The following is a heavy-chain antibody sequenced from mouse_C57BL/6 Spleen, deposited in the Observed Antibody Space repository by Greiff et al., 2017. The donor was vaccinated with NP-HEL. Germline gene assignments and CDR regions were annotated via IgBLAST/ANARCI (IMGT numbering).Heavy chain of an antibody. Sequence: QVQLQQSGAELVKPGASVKLSCKASGYAFSSYWMNWVKQRPGKGLEWIGQIYPGDGDTNYNGKFKGKATLTEDKSSSTPYMQLSSLTSEDSAVYFCARSSGNYYAMDYWGQGTSVTVSS. CDR3: ARSSGNYYAMDY. CDR1: GYAFSSYW. CDR2: IYPGDGDT. J-gene: IGHJ4*01. V-gene: IGHV1-80*01.